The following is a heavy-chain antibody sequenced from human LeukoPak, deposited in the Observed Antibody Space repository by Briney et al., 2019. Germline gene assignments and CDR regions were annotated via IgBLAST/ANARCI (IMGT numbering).Heavy chain of an antibody. CDR2: ILYDGSNQ. V-gene: IGHV3-30*18. J-gene: IGHJ6*02. CDR1: GFTFSSYG. Sequence: PGRSLILSCAASGFTFSSYGMYWVRQAPGKGLEWVAVILYDGSNQYYADSVKGRFTISRDNSKNTVDLQMNSLRGEDTAVYYCAKVRSPLYYYYAMDVWGQGTTVTVSS. CDR3: AKVRSPLYYYYAMDV.